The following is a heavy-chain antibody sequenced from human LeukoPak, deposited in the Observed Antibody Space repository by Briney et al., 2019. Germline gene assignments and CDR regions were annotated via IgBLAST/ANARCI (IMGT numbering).Heavy chain of an antibody. D-gene: IGHD3-16*01. J-gene: IGHJ4*02. CDR2: IDYSGDT. Sequence: SETLSLTCIISGGSIRSNDYFWGWVRQSPGKGLEWIGSIDYSGDTYYNPSLKSRISISLDTSKNQFSLRLNSVTAADTAVYYCARGIGAADFWGQGILVTVSS. CDR1: GGSIRSNDYF. CDR3: ARGIGAADF. V-gene: IGHV4-39*07.